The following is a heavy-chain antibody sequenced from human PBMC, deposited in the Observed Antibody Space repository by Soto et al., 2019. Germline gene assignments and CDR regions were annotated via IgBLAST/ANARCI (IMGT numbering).Heavy chain of an antibody. V-gene: IGHV3-11*01. CDR3: ASGTNGAFFVY. J-gene: IGHJ4*02. CDR1: GFTFSDY. CDR2: ISSRSSTI. D-gene: IGHD2-8*01. Sequence: QVQLVESGGGLVKPGGSLRLSCAASGFTFSDYMSWIRQAPGKGLEWVSYISSRSSTIFYADSVTGRFTISRDNVKNSLYLQMNSLRAEDTAVYYCASGTNGAFFVYWGQGILVTVSS.